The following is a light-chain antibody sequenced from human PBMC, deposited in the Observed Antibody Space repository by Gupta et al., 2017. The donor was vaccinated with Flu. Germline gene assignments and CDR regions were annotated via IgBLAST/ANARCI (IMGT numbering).Light chain of an antibody. V-gene: IGKV1-39*01. CDR1: QSIVTF. Sequence: DIQLTHSPSSLSASVGDRVTITCRASQSIVTFLNWYQQKSGKAPNLLIYDSTTVQSGVPSRFSGSESGTDFTLTIIRLQPQDFATYYCRHRYSLPTTFGQGTKVEV. J-gene: IGKJ1*01. CDR3: RHRYSLPTT. CDR2: DST.